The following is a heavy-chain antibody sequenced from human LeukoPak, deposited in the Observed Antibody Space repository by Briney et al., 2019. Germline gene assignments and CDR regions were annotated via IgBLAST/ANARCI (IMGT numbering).Heavy chain of an antibody. Sequence: GGSLRLSCAASGFTFSNYAMHWVRQAPGKGLEWVAVISYDGSNKCYADSVKGRFTISRDNSENTLYLQMNSLRAEDTAVYYCARSPVDTTMGYWYFDLWGRGTLVTVSS. D-gene: IGHD5-18*01. CDR1: GFTFSNYA. J-gene: IGHJ2*01. V-gene: IGHV3-30-3*01. CDR2: ISYDGSNK. CDR3: ARSPVDTTMGYWYFDL.